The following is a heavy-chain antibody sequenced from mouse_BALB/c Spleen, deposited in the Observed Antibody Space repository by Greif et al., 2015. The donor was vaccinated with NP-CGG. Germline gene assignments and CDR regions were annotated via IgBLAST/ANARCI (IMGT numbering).Heavy chain of an antibody. D-gene: IGHD2-1*01. CDR3: ARWGYGNYGYFDV. Sequence: QVQLQQSGSVLVRPGASVKLSCKASGYTFTSSWMHWAKQRPGQGLEWIGEIHPNSGNTNYNEKFKGKATLTVDTSSSTAYVDLSSLTSEDSAVYYCARWGYGNYGYFDVWGAGTTVTVSS. CDR1: GYTFTSSW. CDR2: IHPNSGNT. V-gene: IGHV1S130*01. J-gene: IGHJ1*01.